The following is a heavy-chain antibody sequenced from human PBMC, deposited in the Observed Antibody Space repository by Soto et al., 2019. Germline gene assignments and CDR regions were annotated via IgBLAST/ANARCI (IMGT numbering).Heavy chain of an antibody. J-gene: IGHJ2*01. Sequence: GGSLRLSCAASGFTFSSFSMNWVRQAPGKGLEWVSYISSGSATIYYTDSVKGRYTISRDNAKSSLYLQMDSLTDEDTAVYYCARDSASYSSSSGSYWFFDLWGPGTLVTVSS. D-gene: IGHD6-6*01. CDR1: GFTFSSFS. V-gene: IGHV3-48*02. CDR2: ISSGSATI. CDR3: ARDSASYSSSSGSYWFFDL.